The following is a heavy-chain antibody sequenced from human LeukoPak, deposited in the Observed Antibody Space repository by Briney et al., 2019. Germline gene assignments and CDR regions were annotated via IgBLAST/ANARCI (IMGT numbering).Heavy chain of an antibody. CDR3: ARDLHSYGDYDF. CDR1: GFTVSSNY. J-gene: IGHJ4*02. D-gene: IGHD4-17*01. V-gene: IGHV3-66*01. CDR2: IYSGGST. Sequence: GGSLRLSCAASGFTVSSNYMSWVRQAPGKGLEWVSVIYSGGSTYYADSVKGRFTIPRDNSKNTLYLQMNSLRAEDTAVYYCARDLHSYGDYDFGGQGTLVTVSS.